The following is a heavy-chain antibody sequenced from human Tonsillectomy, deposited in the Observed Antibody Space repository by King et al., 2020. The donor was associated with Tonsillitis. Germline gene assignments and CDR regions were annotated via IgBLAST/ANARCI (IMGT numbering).Heavy chain of an antibody. V-gene: IGHV3-23*04. CDR2: ISGGGDST. Sequence: VQLVESGGGLVQPGGSLRLSCAASGFTFSSYAMSWVRQAPGKGLEWVSTISGGGDSTYYADSLKGRFTISVDNSKSTLYLQLNSLRDEDTAVYYCAKTLQGFFDYWGQGTLVTVSS. CDR3: AKTLQGFFDY. CDR1: GFTFSSYA. J-gene: IGHJ4*02.